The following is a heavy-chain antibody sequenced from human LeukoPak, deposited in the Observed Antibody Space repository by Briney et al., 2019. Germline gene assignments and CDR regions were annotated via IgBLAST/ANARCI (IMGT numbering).Heavy chain of an antibody. CDR1: GFTFSSYG. D-gene: IGHD4-23*01. Sequence: PGGSLRLSCAASGFTFSSYGMHWVRQAPGKGLEWVAVIWYDGSNKYYADSVKGRFTISRDNSKNTLYLQMNSLRAEDTAMYYCASFDYGGHPDAFDIWGQGTMVTVSS. V-gene: IGHV3-33*01. CDR3: ASFDYGGHPDAFDI. CDR2: IWYDGSNK. J-gene: IGHJ3*02.